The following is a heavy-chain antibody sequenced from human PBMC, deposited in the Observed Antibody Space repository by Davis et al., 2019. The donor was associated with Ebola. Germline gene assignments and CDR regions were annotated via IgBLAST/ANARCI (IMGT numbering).Heavy chain of an antibody. CDR3: AKAADDCSGGRCPFDY. J-gene: IGHJ4*02. CDR2: ISYDGSNK. CDR1: GFTFSSYG. Sequence: GESLKISCAASGFTFSSYGMHWVRQAPGKGLEWVALISYDGSNKDYADSVKGRFTISRDNSKNTLYLQMNSLRVEETAVYYCAKAADDCSGGRCPFDYWGQGTLVTVSS. V-gene: IGHV3-30*18. D-gene: IGHD2-15*01.